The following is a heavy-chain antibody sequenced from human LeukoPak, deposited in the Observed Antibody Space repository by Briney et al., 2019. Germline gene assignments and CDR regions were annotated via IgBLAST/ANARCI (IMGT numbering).Heavy chain of an antibody. CDR2: IIPIFGTA. V-gene: IGHV1-69*05. J-gene: IGHJ3*02. D-gene: IGHD3-22*01. CDR3: ARTNSGYYFLDAFDI. CDR1: GDTFSSYA. Sequence: TVNLSCKASGDTFSSYAISWVRQASGQGLEWMGEIIPIFGTANYARKFQGRVTITTDESTSTAYMELSSLRSEDTAVYYCARTNSGYYFLDAFDIWGEGTMVTVSS.